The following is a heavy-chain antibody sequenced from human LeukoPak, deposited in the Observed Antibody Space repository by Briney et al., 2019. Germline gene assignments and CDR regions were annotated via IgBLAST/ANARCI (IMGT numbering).Heavy chain of an antibody. V-gene: IGHV3-30*04. CDR2: ISRDGTDK. CDR1: GYTFTGYY. D-gene: IGHD6-13*01. J-gene: IGHJ3*01. Sequence: SCKASGYTFTGYYMHWVRQAPGEGLEWMAVISRDGTDKYYADSVKGRLTISRDNSQSTLYLHMNSLSTEDTALYYCARAIRAPGTPENAFDLWGQGTMVTVSS. CDR3: ARAIRAPGTPENAFDL.